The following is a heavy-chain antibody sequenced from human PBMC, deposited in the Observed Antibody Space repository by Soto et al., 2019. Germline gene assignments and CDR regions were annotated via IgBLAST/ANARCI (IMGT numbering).Heavy chain of an antibody. J-gene: IGHJ4*02. Sequence: ASVKVSCKASGGTFSSYSISWVLQAPGQGLEWMGGIIPIFGTANYAQNFQGRVTIAADESTNTAYMELSSLRSEDTAVYYCARDLGSGWYNYWGQGTLVTVSS. CDR1: GGTFSSYS. CDR3: ARDLGSGWYNY. CDR2: IIPIFGTA. D-gene: IGHD6-19*01. V-gene: IGHV1-69*13.